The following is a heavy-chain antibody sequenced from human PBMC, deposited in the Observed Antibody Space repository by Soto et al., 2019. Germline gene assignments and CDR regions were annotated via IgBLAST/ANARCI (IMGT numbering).Heavy chain of an antibody. D-gene: IGHD4-17*01. J-gene: IGHJ6*02. CDR3: TTDLSTVTLSYGMDV. CDR1: GFTFSNAW. V-gene: IGHV3-15*01. Sequence: GGSLRLSCAASGFTFSNAWMSWVRQAPGKGLEWVGRIKSKTDSGTTDYAAPVKGRFTISRDDSKNTLYLQMNSLKTEDTAVYYCTTDLSTVTLSYGMDVWGQGTTVTVSS. CDR2: IKSKTDSGTT.